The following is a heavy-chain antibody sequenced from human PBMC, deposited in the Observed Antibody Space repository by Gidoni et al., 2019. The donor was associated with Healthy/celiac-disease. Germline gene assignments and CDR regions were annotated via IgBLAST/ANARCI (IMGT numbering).Heavy chain of an antibody. CDR2: IYYSGST. Sequence: QLQLQESGPGLVKPSETLSLTCTVSGGSISSSSYYWGWIRQPPGKGLEWIGSIYYSGSTYYNPSLKSRVTISVDTSKNQFSLKLSSVTAADTAVYYCASSTSSSSFYYYGMDVWGQGTTVTVSS. J-gene: IGHJ6*02. V-gene: IGHV4-39*01. CDR1: GGSISSSSYY. D-gene: IGHD6-6*01. CDR3: ASSTSSSSFYYYGMDV.